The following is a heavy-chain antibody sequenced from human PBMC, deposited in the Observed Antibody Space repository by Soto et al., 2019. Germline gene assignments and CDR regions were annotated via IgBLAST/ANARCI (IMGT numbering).Heavy chain of an antibody. J-gene: IGHJ5*02. D-gene: IGHD6-6*01. CDR3: ARDRAETGNSAALSIA. CDR1: GFTVSSNF. CDR2: IYTTGST. Sequence: EVQLVESGGGLVQPGGSLRLSCAASGFTVSSNFMTWVRQAPGKGLEWVSVIYTTGSTYYADSVKGRFTISRDNSKNTLYLQINSLRAEDTAVYYCARDRAETGNSAALSIAWGQGTLVTVSS. V-gene: IGHV3-66*01.